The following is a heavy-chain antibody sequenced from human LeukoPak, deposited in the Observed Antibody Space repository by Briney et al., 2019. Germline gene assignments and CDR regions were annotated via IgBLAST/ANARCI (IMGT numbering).Heavy chain of an antibody. D-gene: IGHD3-22*01. CDR2: IYYRGST. V-gene: IGHV4-59*08. J-gene: IGHJ4*02. CDR1: GGSISSYY. Sequence: LSETLSLTCTVSGGSISSYYWSWIRQPPGKGLEWIGYIYYRGSTNYNPALKSRVTISVDTSKNQFSLKLSSVTAADTAVYYCARHYDSSAYWYYFDYWGQGTLVTVSS. CDR3: ARHYDSSAYWYYFDY.